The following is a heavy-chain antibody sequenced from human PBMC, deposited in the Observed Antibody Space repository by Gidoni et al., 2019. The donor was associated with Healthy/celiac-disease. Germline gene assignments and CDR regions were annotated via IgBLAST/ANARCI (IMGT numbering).Heavy chain of an antibody. CDR2: IYHSGST. Sequence: QVQLQESGPGLVKPSETLSVTCAVSGYSISSGYYWGWIRQPPGKGLEWIGSIYHSGSTYYNPSLKSRVTISVDTSKNQFSLKLSSVTAADTAVYYCASQTLGVTAIRYWGQGTLVTVSS. CDR3: ASQTLGVTAIRY. J-gene: IGHJ4*02. CDR1: GYSISSGYY. V-gene: IGHV4-38-2*01. D-gene: IGHD2-21*02.